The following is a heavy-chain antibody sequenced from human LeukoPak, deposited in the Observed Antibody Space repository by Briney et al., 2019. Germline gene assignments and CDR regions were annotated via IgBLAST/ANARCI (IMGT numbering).Heavy chain of an antibody. Sequence: PGGSLRLSCVASGFTFTNYWMHWVRQAPGKGLVWVARINSDASSTSYADSVKGRFSISRDNAKKTLYLQMNSLRAEDTAVYYCARGPDYGGPLRGQGTLVTVSP. V-gene: IGHV3-74*01. D-gene: IGHD4-23*01. CDR1: GFTFTNYW. J-gene: IGHJ4*02. CDR3: ARGPDYGGPL. CDR2: INSDASST.